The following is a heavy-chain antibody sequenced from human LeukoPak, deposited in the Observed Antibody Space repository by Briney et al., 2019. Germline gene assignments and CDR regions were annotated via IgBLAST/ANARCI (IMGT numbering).Heavy chain of an antibody. CDR1: GFTFSSYG. CDR2: IWYDGSNK. CDR3: AREGTGGWFDP. D-gene: IGHD3-10*01. Sequence: GGSLRLSCAASGFTFSSYGMHWVRQAPGKGLEWVAVIWYDGSNKYYADSVKGRFTISRDDSKNTLYLQMNSLRAEDTAVYYCAREGTGGWFDPWGKGTTVTVSS. J-gene: IGHJ6*04. V-gene: IGHV3-33*01.